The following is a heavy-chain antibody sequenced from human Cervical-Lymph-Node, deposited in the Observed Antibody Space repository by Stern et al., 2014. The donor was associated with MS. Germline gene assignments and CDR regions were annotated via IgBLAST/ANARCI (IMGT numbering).Heavy chain of an antibody. D-gene: IGHD4-17*01. CDR3: ARGRGINGDYYYFDD. CDR1: GGSVRSGTYY. Sequence: VQLVESGPGLVKPSETLSLTCSVSGGSVRSGTYYWSWFRQPPGTGLEWIGYVSYSGSTNDNPSLDSRATISVDTSKNQFSLTLRSVTAADTAVYYCARGRGINGDYYYFDDWGQGTLVPVSS. J-gene: IGHJ4*02. V-gene: IGHV4-61*01. CDR2: VSYSGST.